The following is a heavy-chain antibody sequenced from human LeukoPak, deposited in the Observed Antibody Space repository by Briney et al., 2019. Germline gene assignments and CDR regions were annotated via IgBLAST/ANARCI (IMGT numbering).Heavy chain of an antibody. CDR2: ISGSGGST. V-gene: IGHV3-23*01. Sequence: GGSLRLSCAASGFTFSSYAMSWVRQAPGKGLEWVSAISGSGGSTYYADSVKGRFTISRDNSKNTLYLQMNSLRAEDTAVYYCAKDEGRFYYYGMDVWGQGTTVTVSS. D-gene: IGHD3-10*01. CDR3: AKDEGRFYYYGMDV. CDR1: GFTFSSYA. J-gene: IGHJ6*02.